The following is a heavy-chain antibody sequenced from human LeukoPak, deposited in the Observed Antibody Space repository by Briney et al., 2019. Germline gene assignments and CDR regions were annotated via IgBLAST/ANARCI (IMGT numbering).Heavy chain of an antibody. J-gene: IGHJ6*03. V-gene: IGHV3-21*01. Sequence: PGGSLRLSCAASGFTFSSYSMNWVRQAPGKGLEWVSSISSSSYIYYADSVKGRFTISRDNAKNSLYLQMNSLRAEDTAVYYCASGSGSYYYYYYMDVWGKGTTVTVSS. CDR1: GFTFSSYS. D-gene: IGHD3-10*01. CDR3: ASGSGSYYYYYYMDV. CDR2: ISSSSYI.